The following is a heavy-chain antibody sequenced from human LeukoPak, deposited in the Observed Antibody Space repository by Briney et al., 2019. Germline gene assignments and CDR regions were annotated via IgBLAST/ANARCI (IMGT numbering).Heavy chain of an antibody. V-gene: IGHV3-7*01. Sequence: GGSLRLSCAATGFSFRSYWMKWVLQAPGKGLDWLAITKQDGSEKHYKGSVEGRFTISRDNAKNSLHLQMNSLRAEDTAVYYCAGGSGYLITSWGQGTLVTVSS. J-gene: IGHJ5*02. CDR2: TKQDGSEK. CDR1: GFSFRSYW. D-gene: IGHD3-9*01. CDR3: AGGSGYLITS.